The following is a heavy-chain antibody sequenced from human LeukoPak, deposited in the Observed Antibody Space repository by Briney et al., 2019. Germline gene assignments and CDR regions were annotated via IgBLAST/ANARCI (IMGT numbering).Heavy chain of an antibody. CDR1: GFTFSDYY. CDR2: IKKTGSET. J-gene: IGHJ4*02. D-gene: IGHD2-15*01. CDR3: AREDGYCSGGNCYSYFDS. V-gene: IGHV3-7*01. Sequence: GGSLRLSCAASGFTFSDYYMSWVRQAPGKGLEWVAYIKKTGSETYYVDSVKGRFTITRDNTRNSLFLQMYSLRAEDTAVYFCAREDGYCSGGNCYSYFDSWGQGTLVTVSS.